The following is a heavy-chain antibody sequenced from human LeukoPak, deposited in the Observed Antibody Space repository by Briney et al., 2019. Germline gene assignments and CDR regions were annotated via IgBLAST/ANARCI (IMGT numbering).Heavy chain of an antibody. CDR1: GHTFTGYY. V-gene: IGHV1-2*02. D-gene: IGHD3-22*01. CDR3: ARVYYYDSSGSFSYYGLDV. CDR2: INPNSGGT. J-gene: IGHJ6*02. Sequence: ASVKVSCKASGHTFTGYYMHWVRQAPGQGLEWMGWINPNSGGTNYAQKFQGRVTMTRDTSINTAYMELSRLRSDDTAVYYCARVYYYDSSGSFSYYGLDVWGQGTTVTVSS.